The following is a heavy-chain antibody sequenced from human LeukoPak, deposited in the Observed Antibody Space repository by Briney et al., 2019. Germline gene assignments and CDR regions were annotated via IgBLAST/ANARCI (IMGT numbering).Heavy chain of an antibody. V-gene: IGHV3-66*01. CDR3: ARDLGYSAYATVRGYTFDI. D-gene: IGHD5-12*01. CDR2: IYSGGST. CDR1: GFTFSSYT. Sequence: GGSLRLSCAASGFTFSSYTMNWVRQAPGKGLEWVSIIYSGGSTYYADSVKGRFTISRDNSKNTLSLQMNSLRAEDTAVYYCARDLGYSAYATVRGYTFDIWGQGTMVTVSS. J-gene: IGHJ3*02.